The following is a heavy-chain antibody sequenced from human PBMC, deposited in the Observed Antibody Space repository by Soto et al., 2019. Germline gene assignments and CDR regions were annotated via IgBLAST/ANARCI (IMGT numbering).Heavy chain of an antibody. CDR2: ISGSGAAT. V-gene: IGHV3-23*01. Sequence: GGSLRLSCAASGFTFSNYVMSWVRQAPGKGLDWVSTISGSGAATYYADSVRGRFTMSRDNSKNTLYLQMNSLRADDTALYYCAKGVAAPDYWGQGTLVTVSS. J-gene: IGHJ4*02. CDR3: AKGVAAPDY. D-gene: IGHD6-19*01. CDR1: GFTFSNYV.